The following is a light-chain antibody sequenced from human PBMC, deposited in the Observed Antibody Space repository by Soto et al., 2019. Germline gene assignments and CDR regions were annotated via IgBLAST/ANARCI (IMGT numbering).Light chain of an antibody. CDR1: QTTSGKY. J-gene: IGKJ5*01. Sequence: EIVLTHSPGTLSLSPGESAALSCRAIQTTSGKYLAWYQQRPGLAPRLLVYGASRRATGIPDRFRGSGSGTEFTLTISGLEPEDFAVYFCQHYGSSPPVTFGQGTRLEI. CDR3: QHYGSSPPVT. CDR2: GAS. V-gene: IGKV3-20*01.